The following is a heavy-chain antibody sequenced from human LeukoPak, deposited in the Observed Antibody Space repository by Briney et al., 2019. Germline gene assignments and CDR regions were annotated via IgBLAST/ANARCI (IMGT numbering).Heavy chain of an antibody. CDR2: MKQDGSEK. CDR3: ARYCTFRTCSGTKFDS. V-gene: IGHV3-7*01. Sequence: GGSLRLSCTASGFTFSNYGMNWVRQAPGKGLEWVAKMKQDGSEKYYVDSVKGRFTISRDNAKNSLYLQMNSLRAEDSAVYYCARYCTFRTCSGTKFDSWGQGTLVTVSS. J-gene: IGHJ4*02. CDR1: GFTFSNYG. D-gene: IGHD1-1*01.